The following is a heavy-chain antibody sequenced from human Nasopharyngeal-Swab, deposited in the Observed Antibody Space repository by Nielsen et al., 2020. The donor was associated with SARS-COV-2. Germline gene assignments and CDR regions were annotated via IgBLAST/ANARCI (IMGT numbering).Heavy chain of an antibody. CDR2: INPNSGGT. Sequence: ASVKVSCKASGYTFTGYYMHWVRQAPGQGLEWMGWINPNSGGTKYAQKFQGWVTMTRDTSISTAYMELSRLRSEDTAVYYCARGPFLAYCGGDCYGAFDIWGQGTMVTVSS. CDR1: GYTFTGYY. CDR3: ARGPFLAYCGGDCYGAFDI. D-gene: IGHD2-21*02. V-gene: IGHV1-2*04. J-gene: IGHJ3*02.